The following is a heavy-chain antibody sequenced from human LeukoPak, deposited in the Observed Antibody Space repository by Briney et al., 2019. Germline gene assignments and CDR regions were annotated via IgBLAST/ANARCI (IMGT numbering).Heavy chain of an antibody. CDR3: AKGRQARWLQSLFDY. J-gene: IGHJ4*02. CDR2: ISGSGDTT. CDR1: GFTFSSYA. V-gene: IGHV3-23*01. D-gene: IGHD5-24*01. Sequence: GGSLRLSCAASGFTFSSYAVSWVRQAPGKGLEWVSGISGSGDTTYYADPVKGRFTISRDNSKNTLYLQMNSLRAEDTAVYYCAKGRQARWLQSLFDYWGQGTLVTVSS.